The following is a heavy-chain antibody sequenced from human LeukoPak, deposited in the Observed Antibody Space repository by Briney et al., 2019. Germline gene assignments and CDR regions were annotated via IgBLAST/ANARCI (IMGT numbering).Heavy chain of an antibody. V-gene: IGHV1-69*13. CDR2: IIPIFGTA. CDR3: ASVGAGDSSGYYDFDY. J-gene: IGHJ4*02. D-gene: IGHD3-22*01. Sequence: GASVKVSCKASGGTFSSYAISWVRQAPGQGLEWMGGIIPIFGTANYAQKFQGRVTITADESTSTAYMELSSLRSEDTAVYYCASVGAGDSSGYYDFDYWGQGTLVTVSS. CDR1: GGTFSSYA.